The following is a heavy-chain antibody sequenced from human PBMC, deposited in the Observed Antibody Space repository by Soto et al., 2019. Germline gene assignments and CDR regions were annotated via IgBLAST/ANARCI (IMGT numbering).Heavy chain of an antibody. D-gene: IGHD3-10*01. Sequence: GGSLRLSCAASGSSSTHYGIHWVRQAPGKGLEWVAVISFDGNEKYYADSVKGRFTISRDNSKNTLSLQMXSLTDXDXAGYXCAILLGGIPVNYGLDFWGQXTTVTVSS. V-gene: IGHV3-30*03. CDR2: ISFDGNEK. CDR3: AILLGGIPVNYGLDF. CDR1: GSSSTHYG. J-gene: IGHJ6*02.